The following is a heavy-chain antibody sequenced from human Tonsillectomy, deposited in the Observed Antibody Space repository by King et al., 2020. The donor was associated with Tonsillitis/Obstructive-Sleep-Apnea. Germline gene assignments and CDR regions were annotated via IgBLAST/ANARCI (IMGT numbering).Heavy chain of an antibody. D-gene: IGHD3-3*01. CDR1: GGSISSYY. CDR2: IYYSGST. J-gene: IGHJ5*02. V-gene: IGHV4-59*01. CDR3: ARYRYYDFWSGYQYNNWFDP. Sequence: VQLQESGPGLVKPSETLSLTCTVSGGSISSYYWSWIRPPPGKGLEWIGYIYYSGSTNYNPSLKSRVTISVDTSKNQFSLKLSSVTAADTAVYYCARYRYYDFWSGYQYNNWFDPWGQGTLVTVSS.